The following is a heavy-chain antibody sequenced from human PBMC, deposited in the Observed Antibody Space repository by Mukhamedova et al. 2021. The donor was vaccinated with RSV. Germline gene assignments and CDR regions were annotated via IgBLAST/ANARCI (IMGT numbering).Heavy chain of an antibody. J-gene: IGHJ4*02. D-gene: IGHD6-19*01. CDR3: AKESSRGWF. V-gene: IGHV3-23*01. Sequence: TWVRQAPGKGLEWVSAISGSGINTYHADSVKGRFTISRDNSRNTLYLQINSLRAEDTAVYYCAKESSRGWFWGQGNLVTVSS. CDR2: ISGSGINT.